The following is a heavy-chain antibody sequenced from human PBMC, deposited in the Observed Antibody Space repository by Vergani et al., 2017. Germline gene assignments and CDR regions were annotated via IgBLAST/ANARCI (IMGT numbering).Heavy chain of an antibody. Sequence: QVQLQESGPGLVKPSQTLSLTCTVSGGSISSGGYYWSWIRQHPGKGLEWIGYIYYSGSTYYNPSLKSRVTISVDTSKNQFSLKLSSVTAADTAVYYCARAGLLWFGATDYGMDVWGQGTTVTVSS. D-gene: IGHD2-21*01. CDR1: GGSISSGGYY. J-gene: IGHJ6*02. CDR2: IYYSGST. V-gene: IGHV4-31*03. CDR3: ARAGLLWFGATDYGMDV.